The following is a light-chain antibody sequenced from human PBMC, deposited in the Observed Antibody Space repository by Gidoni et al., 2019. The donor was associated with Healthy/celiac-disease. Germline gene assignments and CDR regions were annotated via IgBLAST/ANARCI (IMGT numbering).Light chain of an antibody. CDR3: QQSYSTPYT. Sequence: TLCPSCLSASVGDRVTITCRASQSISSYLNWYQQKPGKAPKLLIYAASSLQSGVPSRFSGSGSGTDFTLTISSLQPEDFATYYCQQSYSTPYTFGQGTKLEIK. J-gene: IGKJ2*01. V-gene: IGKV1-39*01. CDR2: AAS. CDR1: QSISSY.